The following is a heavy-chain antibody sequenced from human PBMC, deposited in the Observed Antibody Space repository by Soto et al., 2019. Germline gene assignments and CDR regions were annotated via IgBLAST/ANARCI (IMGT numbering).Heavy chain of an antibody. Sequence: GASVKDAFKGPISPITAHGLHWFRHAPGQGLEWMGWINPKGGGTDYAQKFEDRVTMSRDTSINTAYRQLSRLTSDDTALYFCVTDDGNYYGSVWGQGTMVTASS. D-gene: IGHD3-3*01. CDR1: ISPITAHG. CDR2: INPKGGGT. J-gene: IGHJ6*01. CDR3: VTDDGNYYGSV. V-gene: IGHV1-2*02.